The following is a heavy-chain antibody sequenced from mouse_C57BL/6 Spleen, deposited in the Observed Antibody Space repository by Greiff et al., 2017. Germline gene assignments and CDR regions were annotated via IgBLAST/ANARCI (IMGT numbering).Heavy chain of an antibody. CDR1: GFNIKDYY. D-gene: IGHD1-1*01. V-gene: IGHV14-1*01. J-gene: IGHJ4*01. CDR2: IDPEDGDT. CDR3: TTDYYGSNYSMDY. Sequence: VQLQQSGAELVRPGASVKLSCTASGFNIKDYYMHWVKQRPEQGLEWIGRIDPEDGDTEYDPKFKGKATMTADTSSNTAYLQLSSLTSEDTAVYYCTTDYYGSNYSMDYWGQGTSVTVSS.